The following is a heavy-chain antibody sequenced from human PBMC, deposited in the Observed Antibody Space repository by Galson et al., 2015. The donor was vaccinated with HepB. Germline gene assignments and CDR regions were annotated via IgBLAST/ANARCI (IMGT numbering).Heavy chain of an antibody. D-gene: IGHD6-13*01. V-gene: IGHV3-9*01. CDR1: GFTFDDYA. CDR2: ISWNSGSI. CDR3: AKFSGSSWYSRNYYYMDV. J-gene: IGHJ6*03. Sequence: SLRLSCAASGFTFDDYAMHWVRQAPGKGLEWVSGISWNSGSIGYADSVKGRFTISRDDAKNSLYLQMNSLRAEDTALYYCAKFSGSSWYSRNYYYMDVWGKGTTVTVSS.